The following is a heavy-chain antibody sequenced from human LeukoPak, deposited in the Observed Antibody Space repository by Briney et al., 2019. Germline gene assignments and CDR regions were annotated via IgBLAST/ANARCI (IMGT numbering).Heavy chain of an antibody. CDR3: ARHRADILTGYNFDY. CDR2: IYYSGST. Sequence: SETLSLTCTVSGGSISSYYWSWIRQPPGKGLEWIGYIYYSGSTYYNPSLKSRVTISVDTSKNQFSLKLSSVTAADTAVYYCARHRADILTGYNFDYWGQGTLVTVSS. J-gene: IGHJ4*02. CDR1: GGSISSYY. D-gene: IGHD3-9*01. V-gene: IGHV4-59*04.